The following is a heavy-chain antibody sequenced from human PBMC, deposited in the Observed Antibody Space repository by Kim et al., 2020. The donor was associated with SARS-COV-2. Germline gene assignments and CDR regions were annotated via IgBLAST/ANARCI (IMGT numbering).Heavy chain of an antibody. CDR1: GGSFSGYY. CDR3: ARGIGGSSSSTGSNWFDP. Sequence: SETLSLTCAVYGGSFSGYYWSWIRQPPGKGLEWIGEINHSGSTNYNPSLKSRVTISVDTSKNQFSLKLSSVTAADTAVYYCARGIGGSSSSTGSNWFDP. CDR2: INHSGST. D-gene: IGHD6-6*01. J-gene: IGHJ5*02. V-gene: IGHV4-34*01.